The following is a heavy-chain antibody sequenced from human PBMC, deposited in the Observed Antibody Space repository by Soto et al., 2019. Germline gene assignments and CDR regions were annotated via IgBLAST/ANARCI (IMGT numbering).Heavy chain of an antibody. Sequence: GASVKVSCKASGYTFTSYYMHWVRQAPGQGLEWMGIINPSGGSTSYAQKFQGRVTMTRDTSTSTVYMELSSLRSEDTAVYYCARLIDSDNYYYYGMDVWAQRTTVTGSS. D-gene: IGHD2-15*01. CDR2: INPSGGST. V-gene: IGHV1-46*01. J-gene: IGHJ6*02. CDR1: GYTFTSYY. CDR3: ARLIDSDNYYYYGMDV.